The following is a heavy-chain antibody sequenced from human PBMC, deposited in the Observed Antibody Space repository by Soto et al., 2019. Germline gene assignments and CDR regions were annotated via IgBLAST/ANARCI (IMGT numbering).Heavy chain of an antibody. CDR1: GYTFTSYG. Sequence: QVQLVQSGAEVKKPGASVKVSCKASGYTFTSYGISWVRQAPGQGLEWMGWISAYNGNTNYAQKLQGRVTMTTGPPASTSYMELRRLRSEDTAVYYCARGGSFRDHTMVRGVIIGTGDYWGEGPLVTVSS. D-gene: IGHD3-10*01. J-gene: IGHJ4*02. V-gene: IGHV1-18*01. CDR2: ISAYNGNT. CDR3: ARGGSFRDHTMVRGVIIGTGDY.